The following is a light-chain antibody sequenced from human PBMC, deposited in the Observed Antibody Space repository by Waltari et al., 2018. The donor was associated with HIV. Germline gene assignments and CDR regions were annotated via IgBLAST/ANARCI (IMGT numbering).Light chain of an antibody. J-gene: IGLJ3*02. Sequence: QSALTQPASVSGSPGQSITISCTGSSSDVGSYNLVSWYQQHPGKAPKLMIYEGINRPAGVSNLISCSKSGNTASLTISGLQAEDEADYYCCSYAGSSNWVFGGGTKVTVL. CDR1: SSDVGSYNL. CDR3: CSYAGSSNWV. CDR2: EGI. V-gene: IGLV2-23*01.